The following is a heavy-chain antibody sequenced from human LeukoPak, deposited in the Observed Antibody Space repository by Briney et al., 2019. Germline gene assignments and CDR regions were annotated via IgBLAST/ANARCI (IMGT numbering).Heavy chain of an antibody. Sequence: PSETLSLTCTVSGGSISSSSYYWGWIRQPPGKGLEWIGSIYYSGSTYYNPSPKSRVTISVDTSKNQFSLKLSSVTAADTAVYYCARLILTGYYTPYYFDYWGQGTLVTVSS. V-gene: IGHV4-39*01. J-gene: IGHJ4*02. D-gene: IGHD3-9*01. CDR2: IYYSGST. CDR1: GGSISSSSYY. CDR3: ARLILTGYYTPYYFDY.